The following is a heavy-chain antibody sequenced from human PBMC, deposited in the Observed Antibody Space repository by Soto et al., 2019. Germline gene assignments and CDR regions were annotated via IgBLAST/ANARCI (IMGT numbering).Heavy chain of an antibody. CDR3: RRDRGYSGYGANYYYYGVDL. V-gene: IGHV4-59*02. CDR1: GYSVNTYY. CDR2: IHYSGSI. D-gene: IGHD5-12*01. Sequence: SETLSLTCTVSGYSVNTYYWSWIRQSPGKGLEWIGWIHYSGSINYSPSLKSRVTISLDTSNNQFSLNLNSVTAADTAVYYCRRDRGYSGYGANYYYYGVDLWRHGTTLTLTS. J-gene: IGHJ6*02.